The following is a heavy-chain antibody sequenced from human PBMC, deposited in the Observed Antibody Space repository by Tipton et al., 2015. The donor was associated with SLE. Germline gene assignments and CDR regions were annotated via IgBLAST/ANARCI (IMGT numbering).Heavy chain of an antibody. CDR1: GGFISSHY. CDR2: IFSSGIT. V-gene: IGHV4-59*11. D-gene: IGHD3-9*01. Sequence: TLSLTCTVSGGFISSHYWGWIRQPPGKGLEWIGYIFSSGITDYNPSLRSRVTMSVDPSKNQFSLNLTSVTAADTAVYYCARVVRYFDWPYAFDIWGQGTMVTVSS. J-gene: IGHJ3*02. CDR3: ARVVRYFDWPYAFDI.